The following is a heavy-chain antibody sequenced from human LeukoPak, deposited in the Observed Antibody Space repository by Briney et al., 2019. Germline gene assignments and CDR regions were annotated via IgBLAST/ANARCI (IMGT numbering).Heavy chain of an antibody. CDR1: GFTFSGHV. Sequence: GGSLRLSCAASGFTFSGHVMSWVRQAPGKGLEWVSTISGSGGSTYYADSVRGRFTISRDNSKNTLYLQMNSLRAEDTAVYYCAKQAGGGYYMDVWGKGTTVTVSS. J-gene: IGHJ6*03. CDR3: AKQAGGGYYMDV. D-gene: IGHD2-8*02. V-gene: IGHV3-23*01. CDR2: ISGSGGST.